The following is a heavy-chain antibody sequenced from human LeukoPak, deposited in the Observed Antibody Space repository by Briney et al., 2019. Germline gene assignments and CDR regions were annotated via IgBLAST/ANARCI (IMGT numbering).Heavy chain of an antibody. J-gene: IGHJ4*02. D-gene: IGHD3-10*01. V-gene: IGHV3-30*04. CDR1: GFTFSSYA. CDR3: ARDRGLGNFDY. CDR2: ISYDGSNK. Sequence: TGGSLRLSCAASGFTFSSYAMHWVRQAPGKGLEWVAVISYDGSNKYYADSVKGRFTISRDNSKNTLYLQMNSLRAEDTAVYYCARDRGLGNFDYWGQGTLVTVSS.